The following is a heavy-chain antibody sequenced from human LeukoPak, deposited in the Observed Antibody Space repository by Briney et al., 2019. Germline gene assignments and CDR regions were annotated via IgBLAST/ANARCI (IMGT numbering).Heavy chain of an antibody. CDR2: IKEDGSEK. D-gene: IGHD3-22*01. Sequence: GGSLRLSCAASGFTFSMYWMSWVRQAPGKGPEWVANIKEDGSEKHYVDSVKGRFTISRDSAKNSLYLQMSSLRAEDTAVYYCARDSSPDSSGYYYWGQGTLVIVSS. CDR1: GFTFSMYW. J-gene: IGHJ4*02. V-gene: IGHV3-7*01. CDR3: ARDSSPDSSGYYY.